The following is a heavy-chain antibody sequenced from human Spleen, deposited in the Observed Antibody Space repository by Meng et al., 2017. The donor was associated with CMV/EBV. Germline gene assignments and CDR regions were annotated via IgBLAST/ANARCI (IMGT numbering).Heavy chain of an antibody. Sequence: SVKVSCKASGGTFSSYAISWVRQAPGQGLEWMGGLILISGAANYAQKFQGRVTITTDESTSTASMELSSLRSEDTPMYYCASGDGNGYYLPVFDYWGQGTLVTVSS. V-gene: IGHV1-69*05. CDR1: GGTFSSYA. D-gene: IGHD3-22*01. CDR2: LILISGAA. J-gene: IGHJ4*02. CDR3: ASGDGNGYYLPVFDY.